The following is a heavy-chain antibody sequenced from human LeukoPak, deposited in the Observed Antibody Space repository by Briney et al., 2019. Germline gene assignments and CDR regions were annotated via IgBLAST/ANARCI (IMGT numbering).Heavy chain of an antibody. CDR1: GFTLSSYA. J-gene: IGHJ4*02. V-gene: IGHV3-30-3*01. CDR3: ARVANQLPASEIDY. Sequence: GGSLRLSCAASGFTLSSYAMHWVRQAPGKGLEWVAVISYDGSNKYYADSVKGRFTISRDNSKNTLYLQMNSLRAEDTAVYYCARVANQLPASEIDYWGQGTLVTVSS. D-gene: IGHD2-2*01. CDR2: ISYDGSNK.